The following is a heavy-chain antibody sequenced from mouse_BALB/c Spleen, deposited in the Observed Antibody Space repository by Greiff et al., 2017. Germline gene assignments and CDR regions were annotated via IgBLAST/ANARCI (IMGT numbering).Heavy chain of an antibody. J-gene: IGHJ4*01. V-gene: IGHV5-6-5*01. CDR1: GFTFSSYA. CDR2: ISSGGST. D-gene: IGHD2-3*01. Sequence: DVQLVESGGGLVKPGGSLKLSCAASGFTFSSYAMSWVRQTPEKRLEWVASISSGGSTYYPDSVKGRFTISRDNARNILYLQMSSLRSEDTAMYYCARGGDGYYPYAMDYWGQGTSVTVSS. CDR3: ARGGDGYYPYAMDY.